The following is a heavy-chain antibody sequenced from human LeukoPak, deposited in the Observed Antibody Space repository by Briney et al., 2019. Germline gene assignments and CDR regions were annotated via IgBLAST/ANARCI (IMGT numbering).Heavy chain of an antibody. CDR1: GFTFSTYS. D-gene: IGHD6-19*01. V-gene: IGHV4-34*01. J-gene: IGHJ4*02. Sequence: GSLRLSCAASGFTFSTYSMDWVRQAPGKGLEWIGEINHSGSTNYNPSLKSRVTISVDTSKNQFSLKLSSVTAADTAVYYCARGSFAGIAVAGTFDYWGQGTLVTVSS. CDR2: INHSGST. CDR3: ARGSFAGIAVAGTFDY.